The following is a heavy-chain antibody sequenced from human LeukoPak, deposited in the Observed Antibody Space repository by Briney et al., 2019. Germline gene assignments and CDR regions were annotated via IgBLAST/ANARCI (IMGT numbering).Heavy chain of an antibody. D-gene: IGHD2-2*03. V-gene: IGHV3-23*01. CDR1: GFTFSSYT. Sequence: GGSLRLSCTASGFTFSSYTMSWVRQAPGKGLKWVSTISTGGGSTCYADSVQGRFTVSRDDSKNTLYLQMNSLRAEDTAVYYCAKDGGLWISAHWGDSWGRGTLVTVSS. CDR3: AKDGGLWISAHWGDS. CDR2: ISTGGGST. J-gene: IGHJ4*02.